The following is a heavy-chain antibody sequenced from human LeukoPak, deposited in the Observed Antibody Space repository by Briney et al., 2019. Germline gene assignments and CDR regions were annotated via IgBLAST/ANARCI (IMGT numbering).Heavy chain of an antibody. D-gene: IGHD1-1*01. CDR1: GGSISSSSYY. V-gene: IGHV4-39*01. CDR3: ARLWRAAIDY. Sequence: SETLSLTCTVSGGSISSSSYYWGWIRQPSGKGLEWIGSIYYSGSTYYNPSLKSRVTISADTSKNQFSLKLSSVTAADTAVYYCARLWRAAIDYGGQGTLVTVSS. J-gene: IGHJ4*02. CDR2: IYYSGST.